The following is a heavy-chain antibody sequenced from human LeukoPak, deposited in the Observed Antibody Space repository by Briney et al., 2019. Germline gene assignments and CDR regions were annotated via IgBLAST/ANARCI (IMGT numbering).Heavy chain of an antibody. CDR2: INAGNGNT. CDR1: GYTFTSYA. Sequence: GASVKVSCKASGYTFTSYAMHWVRQAPGQRLEWMGWINAGNGNTKYSQEFQGRVTITRDTSASTAYMELSSLRSEDMAVYYCARDAGPYCGGDCSFDYWGQGTLVTVSS. D-gene: IGHD2-21*02. V-gene: IGHV1-3*03. CDR3: ARDAGPYCGGDCSFDY. J-gene: IGHJ4*02.